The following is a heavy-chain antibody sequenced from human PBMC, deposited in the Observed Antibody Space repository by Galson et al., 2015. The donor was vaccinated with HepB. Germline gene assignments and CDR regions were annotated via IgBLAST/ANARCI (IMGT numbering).Heavy chain of an antibody. V-gene: IGHV3-66*01. J-gene: IGHJ6*02. Sequence: SLRLSCAASGFTVSSNYMSRVRQAPGKGLEWVSVIYSGGSTYYADSVKGRFTISRDNSKNTLYLQMNSLRAEDTAVYYCAREGSGWYSHYYYYGMDVWGQGTTVTVSS. CDR1: GFTVSSNY. D-gene: IGHD6-19*01. CDR3: AREGSGWYSHYYYYGMDV. CDR2: IYSGGST.